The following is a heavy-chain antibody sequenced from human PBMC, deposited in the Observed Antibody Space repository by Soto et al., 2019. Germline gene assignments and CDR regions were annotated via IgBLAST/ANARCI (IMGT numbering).Heavy chain of an antibody. CDR1: GFTFSSYE. V-gene: IGHV3-48*03. D-gene: IGHD6-19*01. CDR3: ARGGYSSGWSFDY. CDR2: ISSSGSTI. J-gene: IGHJ4*02. Sequence: EVQLVESGGGLVQPGGSLRLSCAASGFTFSSYEMNWVRQAPGKGLEWVSYISSSGSTIYYVDSVKGRFTISRDNAKNSLYLQMNSLRAEDTAVYYCARGGYSSGWSFDYWGQGTLVTVSS.